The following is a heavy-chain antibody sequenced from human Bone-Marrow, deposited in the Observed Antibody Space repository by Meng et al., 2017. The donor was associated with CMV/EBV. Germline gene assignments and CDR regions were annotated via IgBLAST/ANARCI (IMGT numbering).Heavy chain of an antibody. CDR1: GGSISSTNYY. J-gene: IGHJ4*02. CDR3: ATLSRGSSQIFDY. Sequence: SETLSLTCTVSGGSISSTNYYWAWIRQSPGKGLEWIGSIFYSGSTYYNPSLKSRVTISVDTSKNQFSLKLTSVTAADTAVYYCATLSRGSSQIFDYWGQETRVTGSS. CDR2: IFYSGST. V-gene: IGHV4-39*01. D-gene: IGHD6-6*01.